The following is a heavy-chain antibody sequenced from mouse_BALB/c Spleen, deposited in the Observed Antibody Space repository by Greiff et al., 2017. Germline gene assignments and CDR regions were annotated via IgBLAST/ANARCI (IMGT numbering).Heavy chain of an antibody. CDR1: GFTFSSYG. D-gene: IGHD2-10*01. Sequence: EVKRVESGGGLVQPGGSLKLSCAASGFTFSSYGMSWVRQTPDKRLELVATINSNGGSTYYPDSVKGRFTISRDNAKNTLYLQMSSLKSEDTAMYYCARDHASYEYYFDYWGQGTTLTVSS. J-gene: IGHJ2*01. CDR2: INSNGGST. V-gene: IGHV5-6-3*01. CDR3: ARDHASYEYYFDY.